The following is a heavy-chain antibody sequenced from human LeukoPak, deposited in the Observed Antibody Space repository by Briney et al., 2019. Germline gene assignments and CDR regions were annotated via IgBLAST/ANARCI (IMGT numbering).Heavy chain of an antibody. V-gene: IGHV3-48*03. Sequence: PGGSLRLSCAASGFDITRLEMYWVRQAPGKGLEWISYITSTGGTKYYADSVRGRFTISRDNSKNSLYLQLNSLRAEDTAVYYCVRPLASLHDTDVFDLWGQGTSVTVSS. CDR2: ITSTGGTK. CDR3: VRPLASLHDTDVFDL. D-gene: IGHD3-16*02. J-gene: IGHJ3*01. CDR1: GFDITRLE.